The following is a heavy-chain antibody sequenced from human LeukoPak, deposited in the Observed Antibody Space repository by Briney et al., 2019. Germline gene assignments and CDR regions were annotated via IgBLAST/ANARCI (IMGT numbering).Heavy chain of an antibody. CDR1: GGSISSSSYY. CDR2: IYYSGST. J-gene: IGHJ5*02. V-gene: IGHV4-39*07. Sequence: PSETLSLTCTVSGGSISSSSYYWGWIRQPPGKGLEWIGSIYYSGSTYYNPSLKSRVTISVDTSKNQFSLKLSSVTAAEPAVYYCARGLGITMIENWFDPWGQGTLVTVSS. D-gene: IGHD3-22*01. CDR3: ARGLGITMIENWFDP.